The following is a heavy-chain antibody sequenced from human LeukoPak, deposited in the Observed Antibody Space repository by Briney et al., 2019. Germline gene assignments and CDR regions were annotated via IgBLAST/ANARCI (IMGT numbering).Heavy chain of an antibody. J-gene: IGHJ4*02. CDR1: GYTITGYY. CDR3: VRDRRFNSGSYPNY. V-gene: IGHV1-2*02. D-gene: IGHD1-26*01. CDR2: INPNSGGT. Sequence: GASVKVSCKASGYTITGYYIHWVRQAPGQGLEWMGWINPNSGGTNYAQKFQGRVTMTRDTSISTAYMELSRLRSDDTAVYYCVRDRRFNSGSYPNYWGQGTLVTVSS.